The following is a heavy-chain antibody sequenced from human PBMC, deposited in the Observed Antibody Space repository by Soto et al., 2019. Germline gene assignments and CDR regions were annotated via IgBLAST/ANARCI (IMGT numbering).Heavy chain of an antibody. D-gene: IGHD3-10*01. J-gene: IGHJ4*02. V-gene: IGHV3-23*01. CDR2: ISASVGST. Sequence: EVQLLESGGGSVQPGGSLRLSCAASGFTFSNYAMSWVRQAPGKGLEWVSAISASVGSTYYTDSVKGRFTISRDNSKNTLYLQMNSLRAEDTAVYRCAKGGQSYDYWGQGTLVTVSS. CDR3: AKGGQSYDY. CDR1: GFTFSNYA.